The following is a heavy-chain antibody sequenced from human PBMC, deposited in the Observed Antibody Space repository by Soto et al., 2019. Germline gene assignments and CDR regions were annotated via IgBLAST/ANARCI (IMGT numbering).Heavy chain of an antibody. CDR2: ISGDGVHT. V-gene: IGHV3-74*01. D-gene: IGHD5-12*01. Sequence: EVQLAESGGGLIQPGGSLRLSCATSGFTFSRYWIHWVRQAPGEGLVWVSRISGDGVHTDYAESVKGRFTISRDNSKNSLYLQMSSLTIEDAAIYYCARETYYSGHVIGNLDLWGRGTLVTVSS. CDR3: ARETYYSGHVIGNLDL. CDR1: GFTFSRYW. J-gene: IGHJ2*01.